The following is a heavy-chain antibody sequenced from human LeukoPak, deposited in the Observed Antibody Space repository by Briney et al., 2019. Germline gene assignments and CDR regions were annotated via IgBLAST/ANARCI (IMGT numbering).Heavy chain of an antibody. Sequence: PGGSLGLSCAASGFTFSSYGMHWVRQAPGKGLEWVAFIRHDGSNKYYADSVKGRFTISRDNSKNTLYLQMNSLRAEDTAVYYCASSDYVWGTYRYSPIDYWGQGTLVTVSS. J-gene: IGHJ4*02. CDR3: ASSDYVWGTYRYSPIDY. D-gene: IGHD3-16*02. CDR1: GFTFSSYG. V-gene: IGHV3-30*02. CDR2: IRHDGSNK.